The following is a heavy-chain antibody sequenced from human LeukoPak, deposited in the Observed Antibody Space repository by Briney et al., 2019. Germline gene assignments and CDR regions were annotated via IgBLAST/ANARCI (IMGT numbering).Heavy chain of an antibody. CDR3: ARDASVAGTPIDY. V-gene: IGHV4-38-2*02. J-gene: IGHJ4*02. Sequence: SETLSLTCSVSGYSISSGYYWGWIRQPPGKGLELIGNIYFTGSTYYNPSLKSRVTISVDTSKNQFSLKLSSVTAADTAVYYCARDASVAGTPIDYWGQGTLVTVSS. CDR1: GYSISSGYY. CDR2: IYFTGST. D-gene: IGHD6-19*01.